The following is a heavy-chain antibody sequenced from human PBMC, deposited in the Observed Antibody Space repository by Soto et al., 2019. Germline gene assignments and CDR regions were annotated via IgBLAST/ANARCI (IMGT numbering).Heavy chain of an antibody. CDR2: ISYDGSDK. CDR1: GFTFSSYA. V-gene: IGHV3-30*18. Sequence: QVQLVESGGGVVQPGRSLRLSCAASGFTFSSYAMHWVRQAPGTGLEWVAVISYDGSDKYFADSVKCRFTISRDNSKNALNLQMNSMRADDKAVYYCAKALGELSPESYDYWGQGTLITVSS. CDR3: AKALGELSPESYDY. J-gene: IGHJ4*02. D-gene: IGHD3-16*02.